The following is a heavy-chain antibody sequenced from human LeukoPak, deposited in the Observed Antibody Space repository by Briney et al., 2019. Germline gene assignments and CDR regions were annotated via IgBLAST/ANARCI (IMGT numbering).Heavy chain of an antibody. V-gene: IGHV3-7*01. CDR1: GFTFSYHW. CDR3: ASGGYDILTGVDY. CDR2: IKNDGTVK. D-gene: IGHD3-9*01. J-gene: IGHJ4*02. Sequence: GGSLRLSCAASGFTFSYHWMTWVRQAPGKGLEWVANIKNDGTVKNYVDSVKGRFTISRDNSKNTLYLQMNSLRAEDTAVYYCASGGYDILTGVDYWGQGTLVTVSS.